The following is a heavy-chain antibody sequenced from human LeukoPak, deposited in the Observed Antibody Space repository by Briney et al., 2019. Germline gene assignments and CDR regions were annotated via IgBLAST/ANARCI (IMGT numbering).Heavy chain of an antibody. D-gene: IGHD6-19*01. CDR2: ISGSGGST. V-gene: IGHV3-23*01. CDR3: AKPRLIAVAGPDAFDI. Sequence: GGSLRLSCAASGFTFSSYAMSWVRQAPGKGLEWVSAISGSGGSTYYADSVKGRFTISRDNSKNTLYLQMNSLRAEDTAVYYCAKPRLIAVAGPDAFDIWGQGTMVTVSS. CDR1: GFTFSSYA. J-gene: IGHJ3*02.